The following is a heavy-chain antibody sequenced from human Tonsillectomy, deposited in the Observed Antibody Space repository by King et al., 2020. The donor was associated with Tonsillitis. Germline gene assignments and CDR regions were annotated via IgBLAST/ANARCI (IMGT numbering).Heavy chain of an antibody. V-gene: IGHV4-30-4*01. J-gene: IGHJ4*02. Sequence: QLQESGPGLVKPSQTLSLTCTVSVGSISSGDYYWSWIRQPPGKGLEWIGYIFYSWSTNYNPSLKSRVTLSVDTSKNQFSLKLSSVTAADTAVYYCARHTIFGVVDYWGQGTLVTVSS. CDR3: ARHTIFGVVDY. CDR1: VGSISSGDYY. CDR2: IFYSWST. D-gene: IGHD3-3*01.